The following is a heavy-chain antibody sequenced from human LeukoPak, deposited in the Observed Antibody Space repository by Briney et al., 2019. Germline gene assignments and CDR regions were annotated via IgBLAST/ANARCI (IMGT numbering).Heavy chain of an antibody. CDR1: GFTFSSYS. V-gene: IGHV3-53*01. Sequence: GSLRLSCAASGFTFSSYSMNWVRQAPGKGLEWVSVISTGDEIHYAESVRGRFTISRDSSSNTLSLHMNSLRVEDTAIYYCATSQGPGNHWFDPWGQGTLVTVSS. CDR3: ATSQGPGNHWFDP. J-gene: IGHJ5*02. CDR2: ISTGDEI.